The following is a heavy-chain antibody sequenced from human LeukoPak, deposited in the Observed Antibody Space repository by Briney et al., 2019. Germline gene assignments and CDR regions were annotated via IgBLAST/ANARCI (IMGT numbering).Heavy chain of an antibody. CDR2: IIYSGGT. V-gene: IGHV4-59*08. D-gene: IGHD3-16*01. CDR3: ARPTGGEMANAPYY. Sequence: SETLSLTCTVSGGSISSYYWSWIRQPPGKGLEWIGYIIYSGGTNYNPSLKSRVTISVDTSKNQFSLKLSSVTAADTAVYFCARPTGGEMANAPYYWGPGNLVPVSS. J-gene: IGHJ4*01. CDR1: GGSISSYY.